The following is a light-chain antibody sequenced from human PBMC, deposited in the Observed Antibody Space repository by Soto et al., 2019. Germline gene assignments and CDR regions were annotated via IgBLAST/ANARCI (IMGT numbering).Light chain of an antibody. J-gene: IGKJ1*01. V-gene: IGKV4-1*01. CDR2: WAS. CDR3: QQYYITPQT. CDR1: QSVLYSSNNKNY. Sequence: DIVMTQSPDSLAVSLGERATINCKSSQSVLYSSNNKNYLAWYQQKPGQPPKLLIYWASTRESGVPDRLSGSWSVTDFTLTISSLQAEDVAVYYCQQYYITPQTFGQGTKVEIK.